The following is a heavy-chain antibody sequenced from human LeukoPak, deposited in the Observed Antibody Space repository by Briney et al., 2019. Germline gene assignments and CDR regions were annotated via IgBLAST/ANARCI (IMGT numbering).Heavy chain of an antibody. CDR3: ASWDYYYYYGMDV. CDR2: ISSSSSTI. Sequence: GGSLRLSCAASGFTFSSYSMNWVRQAPGKGLEWVSYISSSSSTIYYADSVKGRFTISRDNAKNSLYLQMNSLRAEDTAVYYCASWDYYYYYGMDVWGQGTTVTVSS. CDR1: GFTFSSYS. V-gene: IGHV3-48*01. J-gene: IGHJ6*02. D-gene: IGHD3-16*01.